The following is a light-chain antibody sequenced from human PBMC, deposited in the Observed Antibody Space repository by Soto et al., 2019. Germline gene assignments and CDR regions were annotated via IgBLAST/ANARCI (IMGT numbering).Light chain of an antibody. CDR1: QSGISTY. CDR2: GAS. J-gene: IGKJ1*01. Sequence: EIVLTQSPGTLSVSPGERATLSCRASQSGISTYLACFQQKPGQAPRLLNFGASTGAAGVPDRFSGSWSATDFTLTITRLEPEDFAVYYCHQYRNSPSTIGQGTLVE. V-gene: IGKV3-20*01. CDR3: HQYRNSPST.